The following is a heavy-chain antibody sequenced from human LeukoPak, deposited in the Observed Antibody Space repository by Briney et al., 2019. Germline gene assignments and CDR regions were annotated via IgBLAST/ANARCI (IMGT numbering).Heavy chain of an antibody. CDR2: TYWNEDN. D-gene: IGHD4-17*01. CDR3: AHFSTTMTTGYFDP. J-gene: IGHJ5*02. Sequence: SGPTLVNPTQTLTLTCSFSGFSLTTSGVGVTWIRHPPGKPLEWVALTYWNEDNRYSPSLGTRLTLTRDTSENQVVLTMTNVNPADTATYYCAHFSTTMTTGYFDPWGPGVPVTVSS. CDR1: GFSLTTSGVG. V-gene: IGHV2-5*01.